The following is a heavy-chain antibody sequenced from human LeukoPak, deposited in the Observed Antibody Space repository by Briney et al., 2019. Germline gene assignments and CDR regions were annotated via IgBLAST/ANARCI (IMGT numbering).Heavy chain of an antibody. J-gene: IGHJ4*02. V-gene: IGHV3-23*01. CDR3: AKGGRFLEWLFGY. D-gene: IGHD3-3*01. Sequence: PGGSLRLSCAASGFIFSSYAMSWVRQAPGKGLEWVSAISGSGGSTYYADSVKGRFTISRDNSKNTLYLQMNSLRAEDTAVYYCAKGGRFLEWLFGYWGQGTLVTVSS. CDR1: GFIFSSYA. CDR2: ISGSGGST.